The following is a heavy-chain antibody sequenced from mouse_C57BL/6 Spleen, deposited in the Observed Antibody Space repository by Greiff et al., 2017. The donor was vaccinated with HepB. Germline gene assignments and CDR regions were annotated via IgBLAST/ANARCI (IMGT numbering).Heavy chain of an antibody. V-gene: IGHV5-17*01. Sequence: EVQLVESGGGLVKPGGSLKLSCAASGFTFSDYGMHWVRQAPEKGLEWVAYISSGSSTIYYADTVKGRFTISRDNAKNTLFLQMTSLRSEDTAMYYCARRYYYGHYYAMDYWGQGTSVTVSS. D-gene: IGHD1-1*01. CDR1: GFTFSDYG. CDR2: ISSGSSTI. J-gene: IGHJ4*01. CDR3: ARRYYYGHYYAMDY.